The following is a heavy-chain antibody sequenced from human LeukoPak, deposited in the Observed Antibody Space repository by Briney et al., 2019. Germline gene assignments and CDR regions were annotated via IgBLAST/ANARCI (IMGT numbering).Heavy chain of an antibody. Sequence: PSETLSLTCTVSGGSISSYYWSWIRQPPGKGLEWIGHIYYSGNTNYNPSLKSRVTISIDTSKIQFSLKLTSVTAADTAVYYCARARYANAWYAFDIWGHGTMVTVSS. V-gene: IGHV4-59*01. J-gene: IGHJ3*02. CDR2: IYYSGNT. CDR1: GGSISSYY. CDR3: ARARYANAWYAFDI. D-gene: IGHD2-2*01.